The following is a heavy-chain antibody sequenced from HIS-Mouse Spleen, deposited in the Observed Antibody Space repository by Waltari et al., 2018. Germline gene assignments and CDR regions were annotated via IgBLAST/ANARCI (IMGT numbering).Heavy chain of an antibody. D-gene: IGHD6-13*01. J-gene: IGHJ2*01. Sequence: QLQLQESGPGLVKPSETLSLTCTVYGGSISSSSSHWGWIRQPPGKGLEWIGSIYYSGSTYYNPSLKSRVTISVDTSKNQFSLKLSSVTAADTAVYYCAREIPYSSSWYDWYFDLWGRGTLVTVSS. CDR3: AREIPYSSSWYDWYFDL. CDR1: GGSISSSSSH. CDR2: IYYSGST. V-gene: IGHV4-39*07.